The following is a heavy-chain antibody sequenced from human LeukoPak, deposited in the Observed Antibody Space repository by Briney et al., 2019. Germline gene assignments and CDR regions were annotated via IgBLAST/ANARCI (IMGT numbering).Heavy chain of an antibody. J-gene: IGHJ4*02. CDR1: GGSFSGYY. Sequence: PWETLSLTCAVYGGSFSGYYWSWIRQPPGKGLEWIGEINHSGSTNYNPSLKSRVTISVDTSKNQFSLKLSSVTAADTAVYYCARGRGSSWYFPCDYWGQGTLVTVSS. V-gene: IGHV4-34*01. CDR2: INHSGST. D-gene: IGHD6-13*01. CDR3: ARGRGSSWYFPCDY.